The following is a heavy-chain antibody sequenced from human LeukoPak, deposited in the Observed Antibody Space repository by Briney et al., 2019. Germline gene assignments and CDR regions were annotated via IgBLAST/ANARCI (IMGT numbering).Heavy chain of an antibody. D-gene: IGHD4-23*01. CDR1: GFTFDDYA. J-gene: IGHJ5*02. V-gene: IGHV3-43D*03. Sequence: GGSLRLSCAASGFTFDDYAMHWVRQAPGKGLEWVSLISWDGGSTYYADSVKGRFTISRDNSKNSLYLQMNSLRAEATALYYCAKDMDYGGTRGGFDPWGQGTLVTVSS. CDR3: AKDMDYGGTRGGFDP. CDR2: ISWDGGST.